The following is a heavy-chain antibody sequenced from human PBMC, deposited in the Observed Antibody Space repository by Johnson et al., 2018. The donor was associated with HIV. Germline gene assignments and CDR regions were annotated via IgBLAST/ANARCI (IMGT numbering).Heavy chain of an antibody. Sequence: VQLVESGGGLVQPGGSLRLSCAASGFAFRTYWMVWVRQVPGKRPVWVARIYNDGSRTTYADSVRGRFTISRDNAKYTVDRQMNSPRVEDTAVYYCEKVDCGGDTCAGYDPFDLWGQGTLVTVSS. J-gene: IGHJ3*01. CDR1: GFAFRTYW. V-gene: IGHV3-74*03. D-gene: IGHD2-21*01. CDR3: EKVDCGGDTCAGYDPFDL. CDR2: IYNDGSRT.